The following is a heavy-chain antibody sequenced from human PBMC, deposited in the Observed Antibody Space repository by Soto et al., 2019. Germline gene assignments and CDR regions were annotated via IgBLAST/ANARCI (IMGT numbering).Heavy chain of an antibody. Sequence: GGSLRLSCVASGFTFTSYAMSWVRQAPGKGLEWVSGISDSGGRTDYADSVKGRFTISRDNSKNTLYLQMNSLKAEDTAIYYCAKDGYCSSTSCYWSYWGQGTVVTVSS. CDR2: ISDSGGRT. D-gene: IGHD2-2*03. CDR3: AKDGYCSSTSCYWSY. CDR1: GFTFTSYA. V-gene: IGHV3-23*01. J-gene: IGHJ4*02.